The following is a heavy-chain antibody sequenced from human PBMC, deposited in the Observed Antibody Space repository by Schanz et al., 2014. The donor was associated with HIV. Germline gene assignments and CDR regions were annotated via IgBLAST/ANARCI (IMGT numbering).Heavy chain of an antibody. J-gene: IGHJ4*02. CDR1: GFIFSNYG. CDR2: ISHDGGTE. CDR3: AKCAGGTXXIDY. Sequence: QVQLVESGGGVVQPGRSLRLSCAVSGFIFSNYGMHWVRQAPGKGLEWVAVISHDGGTENYGDFVKGRFTISRDNSRNTLYLQMDSLRAEDTAVYYCAKCAGGTXXIDYWGQGTLVSVSA. V-gene: IGHV3-30*18.